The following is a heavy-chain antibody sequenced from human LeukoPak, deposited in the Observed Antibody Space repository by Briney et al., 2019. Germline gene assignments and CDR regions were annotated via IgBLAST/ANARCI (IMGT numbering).Heavy chain of an antibody. V-gene: IGHV3-23*01. J-gene: IGHJ3*02. CDR1: GFTFSSYA. CDR2: ISGSVGST. CDR3: AKDRAEDFDI. Sequence: AGGSLRLSCAASGFTFSSYAMSWVRQAPGKGLEWVSAISGSVGSTYYADSVKGRFTISRDNSKNTLYLQMNSLRAEDTAVYYCAKDRAEDFDIWGQGTMVTVSS. D-gene: IGHD3-10*01.